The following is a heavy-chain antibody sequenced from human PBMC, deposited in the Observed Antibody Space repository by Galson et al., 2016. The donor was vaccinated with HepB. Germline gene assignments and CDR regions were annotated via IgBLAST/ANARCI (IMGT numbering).Heavy chain of an antibody. CDR1: GFTFTSYG. Sequence: SLRLSCATSGFTFTSYGMHWVRQAPGKGLEWVAVILYDGSNPFYGDSVKGRFIISRDIPKRTVFLQMNSLRADDTAVYYCARGLVEWSFPYYSAMDVWGQGTTVTVSS. CDR3: ARGLVEWSFPYYSAMDV. J-gene: IGHJ6*02. CDR2: ILYDGSNP. V-gene: IGHV3-33*01. D-gene: IGHD3-3*01.